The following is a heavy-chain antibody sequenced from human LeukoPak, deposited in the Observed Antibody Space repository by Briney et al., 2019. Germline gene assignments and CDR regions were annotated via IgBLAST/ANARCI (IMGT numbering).Heavy chain of an antibody. CDR1: GFTFSSYW. J-gene: IGHJ4*02. CDR2: IRQDASEK. Sequence: PGGSLRLSCAASGFTFSSYWMSWVRQAPGKGLEWVANIRQDASEKNYVDSVKGRFTISRDNAKNSLYLQMNSLRAEDTAVYFCASGDNFDYWGQGTRVTVSS. V-gene: IGHV3-7*01. D-gene: IGHD7-27*01. CDR3: ASGDNFDY.